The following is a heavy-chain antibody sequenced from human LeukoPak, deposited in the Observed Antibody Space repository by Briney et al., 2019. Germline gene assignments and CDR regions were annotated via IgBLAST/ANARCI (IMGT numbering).Heavy chain of an antibody. V-gene: IGHV4-34*01. CDR3: ARVASDYGGNSVWFDP. D-gene: IGHD4-23*01. CDR2: INHSGST. Sequence: SETLSLTCAVYGGSFSGYYWSWIRQPPGKGLEWIGEINHSGSTNYNPSLKSRVTISVDTSKNQFSLKLSSVTAADTAVYYCARVASDYGGNSVWFDPWGQGTLVTVSS. CDR1: GGSFSGYY. J-gene: IGHJ5*02.